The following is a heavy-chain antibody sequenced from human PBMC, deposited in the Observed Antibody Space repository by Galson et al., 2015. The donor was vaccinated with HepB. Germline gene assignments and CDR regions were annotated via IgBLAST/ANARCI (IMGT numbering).Heavy chain of an antibody. V-gene: IGHV1-18*01. CDR1: GYTFSTYG. J-gene: IGHJ6*02. Sequence: SVKVSCKASGYTFSTYGISWVRQAPGQGPEWMGWISPYNGNTNYPQKFQGRVTMTTDTSTSTAYMELRSLRSDDTAVYYCARDTGDDFNYAMDVWGQGTTVTVSS. D-gene: IGHD5-12*01. CDR3: ARDTGDDFNYAMDV. CDR2: ISPYNGNT.